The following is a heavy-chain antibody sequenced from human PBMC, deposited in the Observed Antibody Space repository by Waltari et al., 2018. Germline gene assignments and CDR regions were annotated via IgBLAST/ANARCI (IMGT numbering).Heavy chain of an antibody. CDR3: ARWDSPGRFFGD. CDR2: IRHTGNT. V-gene: IGHV4-59*08. Sequence: QVQLQESGPGLVKPSATLSLTCSVSVGPINNYFWNWIRQPPGKGLQWIGYIRHTGNTKCDLSLKRRVTMAVDTSKSQLSLRLTSVSATDTAVYFCARWDSPGRFFGDWGQGTPVSVSS. CDR1: VGPINNYF. J-gene: IGHJ1*01. D-gene: IGHD1-26*01.